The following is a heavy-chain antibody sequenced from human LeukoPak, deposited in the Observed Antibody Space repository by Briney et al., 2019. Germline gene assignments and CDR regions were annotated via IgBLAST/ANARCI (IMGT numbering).Heavy chain of an antibody. CDR2: VRFDGSIK. D-gene: IGHD1-26*01. V-gene: IGHV3-30*02. Sequence: GGSLRLSCAASGFSFSNYAMHWVRQAPGKGLQWVAFVRFDGSIKYYADSVKGRCTISRDNSKNTLYLQMNSLRPDDTAVYYCAKDEAGGATPFDFWGQGTLVTVSS. J-gene: IGHJ4*02. CDR1: GFSFSNYA. CDR3: AKDEAGGATPFDF.